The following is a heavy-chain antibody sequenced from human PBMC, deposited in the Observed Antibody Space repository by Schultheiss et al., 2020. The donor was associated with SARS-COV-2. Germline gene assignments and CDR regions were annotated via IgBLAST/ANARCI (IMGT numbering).Heavy chain of an antibody. Sequence: SQTLSLTCTVSGGSISTYFWSWLRQPPGKGLEWIGEINHSGSTYYNPSLKSRVSISIDTSKNQFSLKLSSVTAADTAVYYCARGGVAGTNFDYWGQGTLVTVSS. CDR2: INHSGST. CDR3: ARGGVAGTNFDY. J-gene: IGHJ4*02. V-gene: IGHV4-34*01. CDR1: GGSISTYF. D-gene: IGHD6-19*01.